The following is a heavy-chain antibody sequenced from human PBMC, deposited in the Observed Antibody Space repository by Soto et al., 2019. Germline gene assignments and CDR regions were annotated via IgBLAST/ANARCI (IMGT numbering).Heavy chain of an antibody. V-gene: IGHV1-58*01. D-gene: IGHD2-8*01. CDR1: GFTFTSPA. J-gene: IGHJ4*02. CDR2: IAVGSGYT. CDR3: AADATAWQQMVPSDY. Sequence: SVKVSCKASGFTFTSPAFQWVRQARGQRLEWIGWIAVGSGYTNYAQRFQDRVTLTRDMSTATTYMELSRLTSEDTAIYYCAADATAWQQMVPSDYWGQGTLVTVS.